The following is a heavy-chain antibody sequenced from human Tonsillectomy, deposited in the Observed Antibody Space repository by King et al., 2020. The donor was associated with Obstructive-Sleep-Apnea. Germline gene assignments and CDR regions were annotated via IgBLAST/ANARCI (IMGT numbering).Heavy chain of an antibody. J-gene: IGHJ4*02. Sequence: VQLVESGGGVVQPGRSLRLSCAASGITFSRFAMHWVRQAPGKGLEWVAIISNDGIYKQYVDSVVGRFTISRDNSKSTLYLQMNSLRTEDTSVYFCASASGTGGSGAGPLKWGQGTLVTVSS. CDR2: ISNDGIYK. D-gene: IGHD1-1*01. V-gene: IGHV3-30*04. CDR3: ASASGTGGSGAGPLK. CDR1: GITFSRFA.